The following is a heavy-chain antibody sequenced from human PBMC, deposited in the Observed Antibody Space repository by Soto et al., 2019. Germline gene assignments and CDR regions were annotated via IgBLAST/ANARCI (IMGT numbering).Heavy chain of an antibody. Sequence: ASVKVSCKASGGTCSSSAIRWERKAPAQWLEWVGGIIPIFGTANYARKFPGRVTIXAXXXTRTAYMELSTLRSADTAVYQCASRRKFGRLVVPAAIAVYYYYGMGVGRQGTRVTVPS. D-gene: IGHD2-2*01. J-gene: IGHJ6*02. CDR2: IIPIFGTA. CDR3: ASRRKFGRLVVPAAIAVYYYYGMGV. V-gene: IGHV1-69*13. CDR1: GGTCSSSA.